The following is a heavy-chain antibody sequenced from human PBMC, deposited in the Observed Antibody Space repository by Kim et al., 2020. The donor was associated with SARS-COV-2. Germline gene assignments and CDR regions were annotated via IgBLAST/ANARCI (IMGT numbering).Heavy chain of an antibody. CDR2: INHSGST. D-gene: IGHD3-10*01. CDR3: ARRYYYGSGSRP. Sequence: SETLSLTCAVYGGSFSGYYWSWIRQPPGKGLEWIGEINHSGSTNYNPSLKSRVTISVDTSKNQFSLKLSSVTAADTAVYYCARRYYYGSGSRPWGQGTLVTVSS. CDR1: GGSFSGYY. V-gene: IGHV4-34*01. J-gene: IGHJ5*02.